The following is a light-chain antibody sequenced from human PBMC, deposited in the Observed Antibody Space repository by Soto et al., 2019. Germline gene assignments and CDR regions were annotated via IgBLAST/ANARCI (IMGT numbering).Light chain of an antibody. J-gene: IGKJ1*01. CDR3: QQYGDSPQT. CDR1: QSVSSSY. Sequence: EIVLTQSPGTLSLSPGERATLSCRASQSVSSSYLAWYQQKPGQAPRLLIYGASSRATGIPDRFSGSGSGTDFTLTITRLEPEDFAVYYCQQYGDSPQTFGPGTKVDNK. CDR2: GAS. V-gene: IGKV3-20*01.